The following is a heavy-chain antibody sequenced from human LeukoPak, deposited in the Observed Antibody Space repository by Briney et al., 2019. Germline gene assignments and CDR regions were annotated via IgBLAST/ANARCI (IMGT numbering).Heavy chain of an antibody. J-gene: IGHJ4*02. CDR2: IYYSGST. D-gene: IGHD5-24*01. CDR3: ARATPEMATPFDY. Sequence: PSQTLSLTCTVSGGSISSGGYYWSWIRQHPGKGLEWIGYIYYSGSTYYNPSLKCRVTISVDTSKNQFSLKLSSVTAADTAVYYCARATPEMATPFDYWGQGTLVTVSS. V-gene: IGHV4-31*03. CDR1: GGSISSGGYY.